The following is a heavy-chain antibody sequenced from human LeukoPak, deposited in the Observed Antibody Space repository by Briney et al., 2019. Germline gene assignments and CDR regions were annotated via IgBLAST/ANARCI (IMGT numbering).Heavy chain of an antibody. CDR2: ISTYNGNT. V-gene: IGHV1-18*01. J-gene: IGHJ3*02. CDR1: GYTFTSYA. D-gene: IGHD4-23*01. CDR3: ARYDRNHYGGNLGTQYSDAFDI. Sequence: ASVNVSCKASGYTFTSYAISWVRQAPGQGLEWMGWISTYNGNTNSAQKVHFRVTMTTDTSTSTAYMELRSLRSDDTAVYYCARYDRNHYGGNLGTQYSDAFDIWGRGTMVTVSS.